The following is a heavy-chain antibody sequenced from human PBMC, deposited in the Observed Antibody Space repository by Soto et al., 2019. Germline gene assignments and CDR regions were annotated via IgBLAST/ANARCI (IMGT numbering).Heavy chain of an antibody. D-gene: IGHD3-10*01. CDR1: GGSSSSYY. Sequence: SETLSLTCTVSGGSSSSYYWSWIRQPPGKGLEWIGYIYYSGSTNYNPSLKSRVTISVDTSKNQFSLKLSSVTAADTAVYYCARDKFWYGVYYGMDVWGQGTTVTVSS. J-gene: IGHJ6*02. V-gene: IGHV4-59*01. CDR3: ARDKFWYGVYYGMDV. CDR2: IYYSGST.